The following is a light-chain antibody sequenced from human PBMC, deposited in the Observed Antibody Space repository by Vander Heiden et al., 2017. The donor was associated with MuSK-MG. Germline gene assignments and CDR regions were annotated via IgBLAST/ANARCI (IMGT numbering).Light chain of an antibody. Sequence: DIQMTESPSSLSASVGDRVTITCRASQSISSYLNWYQQKPGKAPKLLIYAASSLQSGVPSRFSGGGSGTDFTLTISSLQPEDFATYYCQQSYSTRFTFGHGTKVDIK. CDR1: QSISSY. V-gene: IGKV1-39*01. CDR3: QQSYSTRFT. J-gene: IGKJ3*01. CDR2: AAS.